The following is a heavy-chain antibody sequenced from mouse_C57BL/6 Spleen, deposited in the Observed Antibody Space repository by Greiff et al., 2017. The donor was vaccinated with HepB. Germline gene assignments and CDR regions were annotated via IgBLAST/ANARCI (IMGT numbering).Heavy chain of an antibody. CDR1: GYSITSDY. D-gene: IGHD1-1*01. CDR2: ISYSGST. V-gene: IGHV3-8*01. CDR3: ARYYGREDWYFDV. Sequence: DVHLVESGPGLAKPSQTLSLTCSVTGYSITSDYWNWIRKFPGNKLEYMGYISYSGSTYYNPSLKSRISITRDTSKNQYYLQLNSVTTEDTATYYCARYYGREDWYFDVWGTGTTVTVSS. J-gene: IGHJ1*03.